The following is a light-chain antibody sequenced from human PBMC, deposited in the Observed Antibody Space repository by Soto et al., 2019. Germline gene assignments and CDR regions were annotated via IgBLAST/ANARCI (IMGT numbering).Light chain of an antibody. CDR1: QSVLYSSNNKNY. CDR3: QQYYSTPPT. J-gene: IGKJ1*01. V-gene: IGKV4-1*01. CDR2: WAA. Sequence: DILMTQSPDSLAVSLGERATINCKSSQSVLYSSNNKNYLAWYQQKPGQPPRLLIYWAATRESGVPDRFSGSGSGTDFTLTISSLQAGDVAVYYCQQYYSTPPTFGQGTKVEIK.